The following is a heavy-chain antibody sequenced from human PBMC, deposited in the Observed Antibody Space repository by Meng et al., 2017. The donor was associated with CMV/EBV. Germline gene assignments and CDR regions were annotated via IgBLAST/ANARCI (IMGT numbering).Heavy chain of an antibody. J-gene: IGHJ4*02. V-gene: IGHV4-34*01. CDR3: ARVWDSGWDY. Sequence: VRLQQWGAGLLKPSGTLASTCAVYGGSFSGYYWSWIRQPPGKGLEWIGEINHSGSTNYNPSLKSRVTISVDTSKNQFSLKLSSVTAADTAVYYCARVWDSGWDYWGQGTLVTVSS. CDR1: GGSFSGYY. D-gene: IGHD3-22*01. CDR2: INHSGST.